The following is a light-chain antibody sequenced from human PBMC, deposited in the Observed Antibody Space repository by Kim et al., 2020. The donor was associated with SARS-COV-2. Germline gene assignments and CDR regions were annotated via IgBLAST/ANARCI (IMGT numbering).Light chain of an antibody. Sequence: QSVLTQPPSASGTPGQRVTISCSGSSSNIGSNTANWYQQLPGTAPKLLIYSNNQRPSGVPDRFSGSKSGTSASLAISGLQSEDEADYYCAAWDDSLNGPYVVFGGGTQLTVL. CDR1: SSNIGSNT. CDR3: AAWDDSLNGPYVV. V-gene: IGLV1-44*01. J-gene: IGLJ2*01. CDR2: SNN.